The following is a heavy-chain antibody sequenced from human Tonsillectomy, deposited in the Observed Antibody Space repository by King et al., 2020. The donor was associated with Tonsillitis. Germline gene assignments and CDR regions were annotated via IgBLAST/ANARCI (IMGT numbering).Heavy chain of an antibody. D-gene: IGHD6-13*01. J-gene: IGHJ4*02. CDR3: ARDQQLIR. CDR1: GFTFSSYS. V-gene: IGHV3-21*01. CDR2: ISSSSSYI. Sequence: VQLVESGGGLVKPGGSLRLSCTASGFTFSSYSMNWVRQAPEKGLEWVSSISSSSSYIYYADSVKGRFTISRDNANNSLYLQMNSLRAEDTALYYCARDQQLIRWGQGTLVTVSS.